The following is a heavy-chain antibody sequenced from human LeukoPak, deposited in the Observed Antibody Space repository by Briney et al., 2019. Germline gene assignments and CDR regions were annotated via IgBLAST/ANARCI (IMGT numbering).Heavy chain of an antibody. CDR1: AASLSSSNHH. CDR3: VRHDGRGGATMGAFDS. D-gene: IGHD5-12*01. V-gene: IGHV4-39*01. J-gene: IGHJ5*01. Sequence: SETLSLTCTISAASLSSSNHHWGWIRQSPGKGLEWIGSIYSGRTFYYNPSLNSRVTISVVTSDQFTLQLNSVTAADTAVYYCVRHDGRGGATMGAFDSWGQGSLVTVSS. CDR2: IYSGRTF.